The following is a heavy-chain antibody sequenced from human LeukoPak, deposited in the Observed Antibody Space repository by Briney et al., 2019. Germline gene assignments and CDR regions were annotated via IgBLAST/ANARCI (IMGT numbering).Heavy chain of an antibody. V-gene: IGHV3-21*01. D-gene: IGHD6-19*01. J-gene: IGHJ4*02. CDR2: ISSSSSYI. Sequence: RGSLRLSCAASGFTFSSYSMNWVRQAPGKGLEWVSSISSSSSYIYYADSVKGRFTISRDNAKNSLYLQMNSLRAEDTAVYYCARDLYSSGWFDYWGQGTLVTVSS. CDR3: ARDLYSSGWFDY. CDR1: GFTFSSYS.